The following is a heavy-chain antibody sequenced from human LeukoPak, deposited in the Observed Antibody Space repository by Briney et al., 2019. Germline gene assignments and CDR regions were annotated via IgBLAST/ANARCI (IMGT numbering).Heavy chain of an antibody. CDR3: ARSSYSSSSSV. V-gene: IGHV3-7*03. CDR2: INSDGSEG. Sequence: GGSLRLSCAVSGLTLSGFWMSWSRQAPGKGLEWVARINSDGSEGYYADVVKGRFTITRDNAKNSLYLQINSLRAEDTAVYYCARSSYSSSSSVWGQGTMVTVSS. J-gene: IGHJ3*01. CDR1: GLTLSGFW. D-gene: IGHD6-6*01.